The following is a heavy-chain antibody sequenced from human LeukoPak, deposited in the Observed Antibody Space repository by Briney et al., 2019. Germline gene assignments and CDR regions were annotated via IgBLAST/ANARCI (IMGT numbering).Heavy chain of an antibody. V-gene: IGHV4-39*07. CDR1: GGSISSSIYY. D-gene: IGHD2-21*02. CDR2: IYYSGST. CDR3: ARTGGCGGDCFTIRALDAFDI. Sequence: SETLSLTCTVSGGSISSSIYYWGWIRQPPGKGLEWIGSIYYSGSTNYNPSLKSRVTISVDKSKNQFSLKLSSVTAADTAVYYCARTGGCGGDCFTIRALDAFDIWGQGTMVTVSS. J-gene: IGHJ3*02.